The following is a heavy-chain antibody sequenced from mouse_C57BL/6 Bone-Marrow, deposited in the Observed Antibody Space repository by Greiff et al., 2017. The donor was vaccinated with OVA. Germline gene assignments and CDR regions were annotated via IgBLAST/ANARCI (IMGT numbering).Heavy chain of an antibody. CDR3: ARGRHY. CDR1: GYAFSSSW. J-gene: IGHJ4*01. Sequence: VQLQESGPELVKPGASVKISCKASGYAFSSSWMNWVKQRPGKGLEWIGRIYPGDGDTNYNGKFKGKATLTADKSSSTAYMQRSSLTSEDSAVYFCARGRHYWGQGTSVTVSS. CDR2: IYPGDGDT. V-gene: IGHV1-82*01.